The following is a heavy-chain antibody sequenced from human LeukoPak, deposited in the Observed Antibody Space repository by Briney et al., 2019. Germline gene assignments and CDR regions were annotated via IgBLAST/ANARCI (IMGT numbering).Heavy chain of an antibody. D-gene: IGHD3-22*01. CDR3: ARGKTYYDISKDAFDI. Sequence: PLETLSLTCTVSGGSVSSGSYYWSWIRQPPGKGLEWIGYIYYSGSTNYNPSLKSRVIISVDTSKNQFSLKLSSVTAADTAVYYCARGKTYYDISKDAFDIWGQGTMVTVSS. V-gene: IGHV4-61*01. CDR1: GGSVSSGSYY. J-gene: IGHJ3*02. CDR2: IYYSGST.